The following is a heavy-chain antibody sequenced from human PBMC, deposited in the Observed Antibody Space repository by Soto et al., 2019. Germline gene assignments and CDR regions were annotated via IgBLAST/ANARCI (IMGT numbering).Heavy chain of an antibody. CDR3: ARGGVVTAIPGAFDI. CDR1: GYTFTSYG. J-gene: IGHJ3*02. V-gene: IGHV1-18*01. CDR2: ISAYNGYT. Sequence: QVQLVQSGTEVKPPGASVRVSCKASGYTFTSYGISWVRQAPGQGLEWMAWISAYNGYTKYAQKLQGRVTMTTDTSTSTTYRELRRLRSDDTAVYYCARGGVVTAIPGAFDIWGQGTMVTVSS. D-gene: IGHD2-21*02.